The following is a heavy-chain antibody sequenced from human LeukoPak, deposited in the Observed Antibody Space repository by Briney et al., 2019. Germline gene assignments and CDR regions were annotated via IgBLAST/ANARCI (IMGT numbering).Heavy chain of an antibody. Sequence: SETLSLTCTVSGGSISSSSYYWGWIRQPPGKGLEWIGEINHSGSTNYNPSLKSRVTISVDTSKNQFSLKLSSVTAADTAVYYCARGRNGSPGQWLVLGNKRGFDPWGQGTLVTVSS. CDR1: GGSISSSSYY. V-gene: IGHV4-39*07. CDR3: ARGRNGSPGQWLVLGNKRGFDP. D-gene: IGHD6-19*01. J-gene: IGHJ5*02. CDR2: INHSGST.